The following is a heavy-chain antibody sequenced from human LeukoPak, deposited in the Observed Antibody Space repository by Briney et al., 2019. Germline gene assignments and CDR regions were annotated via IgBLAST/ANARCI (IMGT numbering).Heavy chain of an antibody. CDR2: LSYDEVNE. CDR3: SKGRGYGGSSNFDY. D-gene: IGHD1-26*01. J-gene: IGHJ4*02. V-gene: IGHV3-30*18. CDR1: GFAFSSYG. Sequence: GGSLRLSCAASGFAFSSYGMHWVRQAPGKGLEWVSLLSYDEVNEYYADSVKGRFTISRDNSNNTLYLQMNSLRAEDTAVYYCSKGRGYGGSSNFDYWGQGTLVTVSS.